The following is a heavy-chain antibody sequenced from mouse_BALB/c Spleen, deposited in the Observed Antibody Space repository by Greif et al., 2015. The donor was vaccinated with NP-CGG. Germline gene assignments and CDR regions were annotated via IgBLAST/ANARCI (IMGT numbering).Heavy chain of an antibody. CDR1: GFNIKDTY. J-gene: IGHJ1*01. CDR3: ARGVRLPRYFDV. Sequence: EVQLQQSGAELVKPGASVKLSYTASGFNIKDTYMHWVKQRPEQGLEWIGRIDPANGNTKYDPKFQGKATITADTSSNTAYLQLSSLTSEDTAVYYCARGVRLPRYFDVWGAGTTVTVSS. D-gene: IGHD1-2*01. V-gene: IGHV14-3*02. CDR2: IDPANGNT.